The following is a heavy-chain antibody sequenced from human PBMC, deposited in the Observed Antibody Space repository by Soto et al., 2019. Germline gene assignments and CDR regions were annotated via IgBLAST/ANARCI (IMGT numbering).Heavy chain of an antibody. Sequence: GLSPSLSCEVSGFTFSDFGLDWVRQAPGKGLEWVAIISHDGSKRFYADSVKGRFTISRDNSKNTLYLQMSSLRPEDTALYYCAKTATYVDCYVNTGYSPEDYW. J-gene: IGHJ4*01. CDR2: ISHDGSKR. CDR3: AKTATYVDCYVNTGYSPEDY. CDR1: GFTFSDFG. D-gene: IGHD2-21*01. V-gene: IGHV3-30*18.